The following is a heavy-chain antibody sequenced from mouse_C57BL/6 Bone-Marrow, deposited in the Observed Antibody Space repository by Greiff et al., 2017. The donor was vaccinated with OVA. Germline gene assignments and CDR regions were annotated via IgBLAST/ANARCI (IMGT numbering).Heavy chain of an antibody. J-gene: IGHJ1*03. CDR2: INPSNGGT. D-gene: IGHD1-1*01. CDR1: GYTFTSYW. V-gene: IGHV1-53*01. Sequence: QVQLQQPGTELVKPGASVKLSCKASGYTFTSYWMHWVKRRPGQGLEWIGNINPSNGGTNYNEKFKSKATLTVDKSSSTAYMQLSSLTSEDSAVYYCASSFTTVVEGYFDVWGTGTTVTVSS. CDR3: ASSFTTVVEGYFDV.